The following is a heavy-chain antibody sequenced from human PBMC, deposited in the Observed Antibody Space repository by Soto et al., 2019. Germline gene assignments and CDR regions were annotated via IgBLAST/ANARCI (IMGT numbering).Heavy chain of an antibody. J-gene: IGHJ4*02. CDR1: GGSFSGYY. V-gene: IGHV4-34*01. D-gene: IGHD5-12*01. CDR2: INHSGXX. CDR3: ARGRXSXXDY. Sequence: QVQLQQWGAGLLKPSETLSLTCAVYGGSFSGYYWSWIRQPPGKGLEWIGEINHSGXXXXNXXXXXXXXXXXXXXXXXXXXXXXXXXXXXXXXXXXARGRXSXXDYXXQGXXVTV.